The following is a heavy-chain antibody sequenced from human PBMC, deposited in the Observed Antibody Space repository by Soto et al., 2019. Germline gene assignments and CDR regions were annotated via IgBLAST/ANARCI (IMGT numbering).Heavy chain of an antibody. CDR3: AREVDDGPNWLDP. Sequence: HSRTLSLPCAISGDSVSSNSAAWNWIRQSPSRGLEWLGRTYYKSKWYNDYAVSVNSRLTVNPDTSKNQFSLRLNSVTPEDTAVYYCAREVDDGPNWLDPWGQGTLVTVSS. CDR1: GDSVSSNSAA. J-gene: IGHJ5*02. CDR2: TYYKSKWYN. V-gene: IGHV6-1*01. D-gene: IGHD1-1*01.